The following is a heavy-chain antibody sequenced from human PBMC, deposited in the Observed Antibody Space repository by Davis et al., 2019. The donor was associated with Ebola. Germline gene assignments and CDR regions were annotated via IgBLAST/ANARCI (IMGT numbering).Heavy chain of an antibody. J-gene: IGHJ4*02. CDR2: IKQDGSEK. CDR3: ARDKAGSNY. Sequence: GESLKISCAASGFTFSSYWMSWVRQAPGKGLEWVANIKQDGSEKYYADSVKGRFTISRDNSKNTLYLQMNSLRAEDTAVYYCARDKAGSNYWGQGTLVTVSS. CDR1: GFTFSSYW. V-gene: IGHV3-7*01.